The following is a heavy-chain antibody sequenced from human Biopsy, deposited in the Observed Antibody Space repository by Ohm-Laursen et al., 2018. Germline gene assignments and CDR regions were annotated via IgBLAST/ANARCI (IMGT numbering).Heavy chain of an antibody. J-gene: IGHJ4*02. Sequence: TLSLTCTVSDGSINSYYWNWIRQPPGKRLEWIGNIYYSGSTNFNLSLKSRVTISVDTSKNQFSLKLSSVTAADTAVYFCARGSSYGYDFDYWGQGTLVAVSS. D-gene: IGHD5-18*01. CDR2: IYYSGST. CDR1: DGSINSYY. V-gene: IGHV4-59*01. CDR3: ARGSSYGYDFDY.